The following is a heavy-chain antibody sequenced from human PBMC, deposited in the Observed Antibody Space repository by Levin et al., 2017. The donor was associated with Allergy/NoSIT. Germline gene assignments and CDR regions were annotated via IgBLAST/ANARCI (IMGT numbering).Heavy chain of an antibody. V-gene: IGHV4-59*01. D-gene: IGHD5-24*01. Sequence: SETLSLTCTVSGGSISSYYWSWIRQPPGKKLEWIGYIYYSGSTNYNPSLKSRVTISVDTSKNQFSLKLSSVTAADTAVYYCAREGKRDGNNLGSLDYWGQGTLVTVSS. J-gene: IGHJ4*02. CDR2: IYYSGST. CDR3: AREGKRDGNNLGSLDY. CDR1: GGSISSYY.